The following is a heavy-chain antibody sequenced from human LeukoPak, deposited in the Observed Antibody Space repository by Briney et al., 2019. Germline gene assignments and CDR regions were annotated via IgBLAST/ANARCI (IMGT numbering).Heavy chain of an antibody. CDR2: IIPIFGTA. D-gene: IGHD3-3*01. CDR3: ARGYYDFWSGSPSNTGAFDI. V-gene: IGHV1-69*13. Sequence: GASVKVSCKASGYTFTSYAMNWVRQAPGQGLEWMGGIIPIFGTANYAQKFQGRVTITADESTSTAYMELSSLRSEDTAVYYCARGYYDFWSGSPSNTGAFDIWGQGTMVTVSS. CDR1: GYTFTSYA. J-gene: IGHJ3*02.